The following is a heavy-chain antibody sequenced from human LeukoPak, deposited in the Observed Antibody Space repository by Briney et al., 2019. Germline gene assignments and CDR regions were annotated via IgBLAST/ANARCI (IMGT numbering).Heavy chain of an antibody. V-gene: IGHV3-33*01. CDR1: GFTFSSYG. J-gene: IGHJ6*02. Sequence: GGSLRLSCAASGFTFSSYGMHWVRQAPGKGLEWVAVIWYDGSNKYYADSVKGRFTISRDNSKNTLYLQMNSLRAEDTAVYYCARDPYRFLEWLYDYYYGMDVWGQGTTVTVSS. CDR3: ARDPYRFLEWLYDYYYGMDV. CDR2: IWYDGSNK. D-gene: IGHD3-3*01.